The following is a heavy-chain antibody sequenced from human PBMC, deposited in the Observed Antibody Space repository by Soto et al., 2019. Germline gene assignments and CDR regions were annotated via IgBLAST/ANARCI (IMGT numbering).Heavy chain of an antibody. J-gene: IGHJ4*02. CDR1: GGSFSGYY. Sequence: SETLSLTCAVYGGSFSGYYWSWIRQPPGKGLEWIGEINHSGSTNYNPSLKSRVTISVDTSKNQFSLKLSSVTAADTAVYYCARTRLYCSGGSCYFGSRPYYFDYWGQGTLVTVS. V-gene: IGHV4-34*01. CDR3: ARTRLYCSGGSCYFGSRPYYFDY. D-gene: IGHD2-15*01. CDR2: INHSGST.